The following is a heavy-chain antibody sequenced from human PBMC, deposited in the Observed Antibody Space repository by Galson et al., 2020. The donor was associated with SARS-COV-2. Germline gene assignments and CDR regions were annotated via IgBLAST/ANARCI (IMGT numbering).Heavy chain of an antibody. J-gene: IGHJ4*02. Sequence: ASVKVSCKASGYTFTSYGISWVRQAPGQGLEWMGWISAYNGNTNYAQKLQGRVTMTTDTSTSTAYMELRSLRSDDTAVYYCARDNDPTATGYYAILPPSFDYWGQGTLVTVSS. CDR3: ARDNDPTATGYYAILPPSFDY. CDR2: ISAYNGNT. D-gene: IGHD3-9*01. V-gene: IGHV1-18*04. CDR1: GYTFTSYG.